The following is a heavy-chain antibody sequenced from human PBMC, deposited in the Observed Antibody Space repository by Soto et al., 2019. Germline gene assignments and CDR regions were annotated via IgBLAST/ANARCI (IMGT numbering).Heavy chain of an antibody. CDR3: ARHGWIAAAGKGRGNWFDP. V-gene: IGHV5-51*01. J-gene: IGHJ5*02. CDR2: IYPGDSDT. CDR1: GYRFTNYW. D-gene: IGHD6-13*01. Sequence: PGESLKISCKGSGYRFTNYWIGWVRQMPGKGLEWMGIIYPGDSDTRYSPSFQGQVTISADKSISTAYLQWSSLKASDTAMYYCARHGWIAAAGKGRGNWFDPWGQGTLVTVSS.